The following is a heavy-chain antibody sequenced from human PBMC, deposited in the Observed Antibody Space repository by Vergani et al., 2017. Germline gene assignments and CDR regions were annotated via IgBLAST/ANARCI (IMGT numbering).Heavy chain of an antibody. CDR1: GYSFTTYW. J-gene: IGHJ5*02. CDR3: ARATPYSSAWHT. D-gene: IGHD6-19*01. CDR2: IDPSDSYT. Sequence: EVQLLPSGAEVKTPGESLRISCKGSGYSFTTYWISWVRQLPGKGLEWMGRIDPSDSYTKYSPSFQGHVTISADKSISTAYLQWSSLTASDTAMYYCARATPYSSAWHTWGQGTLVTVSS. V-gene: IGHV5-10-1*03.